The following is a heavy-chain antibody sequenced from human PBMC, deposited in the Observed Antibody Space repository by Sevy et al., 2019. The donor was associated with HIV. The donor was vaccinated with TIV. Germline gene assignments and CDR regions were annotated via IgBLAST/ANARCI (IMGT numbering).Heavy chain of an antibody. D-gene: IGHD6-13*01. J-gene: IGHJ6*02. CDR3: AKGDSTFYGMDV. CDR2: ISGSGGST. CDR1: GFTFSTYT. V-gene: IGHV3-23*01. Sequence: GGSLRLSCAASGFTFSTYTMNWVRQAPGKGLEWVSAISGSGGSTYYADSVKGRFTISRDKSKNTLYLQMNNLRAADTAVYYCAKGDSTFYGMDVWGQGTTVTVSS.